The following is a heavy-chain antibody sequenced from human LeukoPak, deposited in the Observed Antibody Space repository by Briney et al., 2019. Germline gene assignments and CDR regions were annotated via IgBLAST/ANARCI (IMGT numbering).Heavy chain of an antibody. V-gene: IGHV4-39*07. CDR3: ATFRVRGVIYFDY. Sequence: SETLSLTCTVSGGSISSSSYYWGWIRQPPGKGLEWIGSIYYSGSTYYNPSLKSRVTISVDTSKNQFSLKLSSVTAADTAVYYCATFRVRGVIYFDYWGQGTLVTVSS. CDR1: GGSISSSSYY. D-gene: IGHD3-10*01. J-gene: IGHJ4*02. CDR2: IYYSGST.